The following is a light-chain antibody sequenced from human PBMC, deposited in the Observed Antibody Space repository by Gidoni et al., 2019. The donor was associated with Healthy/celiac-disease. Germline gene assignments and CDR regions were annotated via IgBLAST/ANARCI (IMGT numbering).Light chain of an antibody. CDR1: TGSSSY. Sequence: AIQMPPSPFSLSASVGDRVTSTCWASTGSSSYLAWYQQQPAKAPTLFIYYASSFQSGVPSTFSGSGSGTDYTPLIISLQPSDFATYYCQQYYSTSFLTFGRGTKVEIK. CDR3: QQYYSTSFLT. J-gene: IGKJ4*01. V-gene: IGKV1D-43*01. CDR2: YAS.